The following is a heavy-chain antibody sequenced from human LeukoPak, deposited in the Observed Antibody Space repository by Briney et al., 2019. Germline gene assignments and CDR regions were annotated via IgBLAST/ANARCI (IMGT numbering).Heavy chain of an antibody. D-gene: IGHD2-2*01. CDR2: INHSGST. Sequence: SETLSLTCAVYGGSFSGYYWSWIRQPPGKGLEWIGEINHSGSTNYNPSLKSRVTISVDTSKNQFSLKLSSVTAADTAVYYCARGSCSSTSCYPSYYYYMDVWGKGTTVTVSS. CDR3: ARGSCSSTSCYPSYYYYMDV. V-gene: IGHV4-34*01. J-gene: IGHJ6*03. CDR1: GGSFSGYY.